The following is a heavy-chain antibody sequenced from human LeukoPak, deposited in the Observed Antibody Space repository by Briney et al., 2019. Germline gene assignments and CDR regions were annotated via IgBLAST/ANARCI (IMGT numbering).Heavy chain of an antibody. CDR1: GYTFTGYY. Sequence: ASVKVSCKASGYTFTGYYMHWVRQAPGQWLEWMGWINPNSGGTNYAQKFQGRVTMTRDTSISTAYMELSRLRSDDTAVYYCARRGVVVIATDYFYYFDYWGQGTLVTVSS. D-gene: IGHD2-21*01. CDR2: INPNSGGT. CDR3: ARRGVVVIATDYFYYFDY. V-gene: IGHV1-2*02. J-gene: IGHJ4*02.